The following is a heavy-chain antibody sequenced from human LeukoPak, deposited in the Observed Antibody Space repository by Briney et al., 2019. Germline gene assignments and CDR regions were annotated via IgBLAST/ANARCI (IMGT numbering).Heavy chain of an antibody. CDR2: IYPGDSDT. D-gene: IGHD3-22*01. V-gene: IGHV5-51*01. Sequence: GESLKISCKGSGYSFTSYWIGWVRQMPGKGLEWMGIIYPGDSDTTYSPSFQGQVTISADKSISTAYLQWSSLKASDTAMYYCARPPANYYDSSGGAFDIWGQGTMVTVSS. CDR1: GYSFTSYW. CDR3: ARPPANYYDSSGGAFDI. J-gene: IGHJ3*02.